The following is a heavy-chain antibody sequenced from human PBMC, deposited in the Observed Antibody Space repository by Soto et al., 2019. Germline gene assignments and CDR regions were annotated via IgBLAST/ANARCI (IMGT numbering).Heavy chain of an antibody. CDR2: INAGNGNT. V-gene: IGHV1-3*01. J-gene: IGHJ5*02. CDR1: GYTFTSYA. Sequence: ASVKVSCKASGYTFTSYAMHWVRQAPGQRLEWMGWINAGNGNTKYSQKFQGRVTITRDTSASTAYMELSSLRSEDTAVYYCASGRGWLLSNWFDPWGQGTLVTVPQ. CDR3: ASGRGWLLSNWFDP. D-gene: IGHD3-3*01.